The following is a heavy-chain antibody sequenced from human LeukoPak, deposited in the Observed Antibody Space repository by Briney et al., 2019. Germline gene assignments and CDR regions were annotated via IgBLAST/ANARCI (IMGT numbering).Heavy chain of an antibody. D-gene: IGHD6-13*01. V-gene: IGHV3-21*01. CDR1: GFTFSSYT. CDR3: ARDPAADDY. J-gene: IGHJ4*02. Sequence: GGSLRLSCVASGFTFSSYTMNWVRQAPGKGLEWVSSITSGSYIYHAESVKGRFTISRDKAKNSLYLQMNSLRAEDTAVYYCARDPAADDYWGQGTLVTVSS. CDR2: ITSGSYI.